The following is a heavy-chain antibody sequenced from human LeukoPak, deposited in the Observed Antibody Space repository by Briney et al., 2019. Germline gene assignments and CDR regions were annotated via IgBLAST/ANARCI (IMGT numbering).Heavy chain of an antibody. CDR1: GLSFSRDW. V-gene: IGHV5-51*01. D-gene: IGHD3-22*01. Sequence: GESLKISCKGSGLSFSRDWIAWVRQMPGKGLEWMGIIYAGDSDTRYSPSFQGQVTISVDKSISTVYLQWNSLKGSDTAMNYCASTYYYDSSGYYYFDYWGQGTLVTVSS. CDR3: ASTYYYDSSGYYYFDY. CDR2: IYAGDSDT. J-gene: IGHJ4*02.